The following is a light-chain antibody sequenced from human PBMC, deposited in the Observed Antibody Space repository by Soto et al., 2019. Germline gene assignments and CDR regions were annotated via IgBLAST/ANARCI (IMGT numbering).Light chain of an antibody. V-gene: IGKV3-11*01. CDR2: DAS. Sequence: DIVLTQSPATLSLSPGERATLSYRASQRVRRDFAWYQQKPGQAPRRLIYDASNRATGIPVRFSGSGSGTDFTITINSLHPENFAVYYCQHRHNFGPGTKGDFK. CDR3: QHRHN. J-gene: IGKJ3*01. CDR1: QRVRRD.